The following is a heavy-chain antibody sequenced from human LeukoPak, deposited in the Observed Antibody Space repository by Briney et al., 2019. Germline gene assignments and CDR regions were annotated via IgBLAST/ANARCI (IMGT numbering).Heavy chain of an antibody. CDR2: IEQDGSEK. D-gene: IGHD4/OR15-4a*01. J-gene: IGHJ4*02. Sequence: GGSLRLSCTASGFTFSDYWMSWVRQTPGKGLEWVASIEQDGSEKFYVDSVKGRFTISRDNAKNSLFLQMNSLRADDTAAYYCARPSVLGPNTDYWGQGTLLTVSS. V-gene: IGHV3-7*01. CDR3: ARPSVLGPNTDY. CDR1: GFTFSDYW.